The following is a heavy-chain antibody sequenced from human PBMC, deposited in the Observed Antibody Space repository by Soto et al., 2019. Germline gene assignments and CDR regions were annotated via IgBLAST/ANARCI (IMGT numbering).Heavy chain of an antibody. J-gene: IGHJ4*02. CDR1: GFTFSSYA. CDR2: ISASGSNT. V-gene: IGHV3-23*01. Sequence: EVQLLESGGGLVQSGGSLRLSCAASGFTFSSYAMSWVRQAPGKGLEWVSGISASGSNTYYADSVKGRFTISRDNSKNTLYLQMNNLRVEDKAVYYCADGGEWSFKFEYLGQGTLVTVFS. CDR3: ADGGEWSFKFEY. D-gene: IGHD3-3*01.